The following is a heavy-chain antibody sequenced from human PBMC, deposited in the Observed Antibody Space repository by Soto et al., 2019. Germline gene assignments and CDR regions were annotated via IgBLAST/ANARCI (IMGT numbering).Heavy chain of an antibody. J-gene: IGHJ4*02. D-gene: IGHD6-19*01. V-gene: IGHV1-3*05. CDR3: VRVSGWHHLDY. CDR2: INAANGNT. Sequence: QVQLVQSGAEEKKPGASVKVSCKASGYTFTSYAMHWVRQAPGQRLEWMGWINAANGNTKYSQKFQGRVTITRDTSASTAYMELSSLRSEDTAVYYCVRVSGWHHLDYWGQGTLVTVSS. CDR1: GYTFTSYA.